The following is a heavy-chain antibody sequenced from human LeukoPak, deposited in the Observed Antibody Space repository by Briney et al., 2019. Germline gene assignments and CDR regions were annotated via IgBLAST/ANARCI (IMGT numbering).Heavy chain of an antibody. Sequence: MTSETLSLTCAVYGGSFSGYYWSWIRQPPGKGLEWIGEINHSGSTNYNPSLKSRVTISVDTSKNQFSLKLSSVTAADTAVHYCARGRITMIVAYWGQGTLVTVSS. CDR2: INHSGST. J-gene: IGHJ4*02. D-gene: IGHD3-22*01. CDR3: ARGRITMIVAY. V-gene: IGHV4-34*01. CDR1: GGSFSGYY.